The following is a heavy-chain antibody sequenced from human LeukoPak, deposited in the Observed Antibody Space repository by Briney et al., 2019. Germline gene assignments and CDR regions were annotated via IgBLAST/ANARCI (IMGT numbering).Heavy chain of an antibody. CDR3: ARDHDRSGYYVDDAFDI. D-gene: IGHD3-22*01. CDR1: GYTFTSYD. V-gene: IGHV1-8*01. J-gene: IGHJ3*02. CDR2: MNPNSGNT. Sequence: ASVNVSCKASGYTFTSYDINWVRQATGQGLEWMGWMNPNSGNTGYAQKFQGRVTMTRDTSTSTVYMELSSLRSEDTAVYYCARDHDRSGYYVDDAFDIWGQGTMVTVSS.